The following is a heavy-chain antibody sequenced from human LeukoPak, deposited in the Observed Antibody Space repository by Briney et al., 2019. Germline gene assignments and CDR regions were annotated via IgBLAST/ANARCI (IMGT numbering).Heavy chain of an antibody. J-gene: IGHJ4*02. CDR3: ARNYYGSGSYYLFDY. V-gene: IGHV3-48*02. Sequence: PGGSLRLSCAASGFTFSNYNMNWVRQAPGKGLEWVSYISSSGATIYYADSVRGRFSISRDNAKNSLSLQMNSLRDEDTAVNYCARNYYGSGSYYLFDYWGQGTLVTVSS. CDR1: GFTFSNYN. D-gene: IGHD3-10*01. CDR2: ISSSGATI.